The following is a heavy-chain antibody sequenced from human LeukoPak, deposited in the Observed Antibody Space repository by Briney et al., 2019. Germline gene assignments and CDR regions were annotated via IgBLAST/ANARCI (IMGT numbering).Heavy chain of an antibody. V-gene: IGHV3-23*01. Sequence: GGSLRLSCEASGFTFRSYAMSWVRQAQGKGLEWAPAISGSGGSTYYADSVKGRFTISRDNSKNTLYLQMNSLRAEDTAVYYCAKEERRFLEWLLSPADYWGQGTLVTVSS. CDR2: ISGSGGST. CDR3: AKEERRFLEWLLSPADY. D-gene: IGHD3-3*01. CDR1: GFTFRSYA. J-gene: IGHJ4*02.